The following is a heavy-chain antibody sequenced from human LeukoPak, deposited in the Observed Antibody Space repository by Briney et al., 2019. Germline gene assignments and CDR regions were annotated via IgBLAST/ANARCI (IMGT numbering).Heavy chain of an antibody. CDR1: GGTFSSYA. V-gene: IGHV1-69*05. CDR3: ARVTIVYYYMDV. D-gene: IGHD3-16*02. J-gene: IGHJ6*03. CDR2: IIPIFGTA. Sequence: ASVKVSSKASGGTFSSYAISWVRQAPGQGLEWMGGIIPIFGTANYAQKFQGRVTITTDESTSTAYMELSSLRSEDTAVYYCARVTIVYYYMDVWGKGTTVTVSS.